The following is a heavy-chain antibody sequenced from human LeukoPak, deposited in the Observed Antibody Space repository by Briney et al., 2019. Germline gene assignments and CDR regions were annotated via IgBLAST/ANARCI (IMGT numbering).Heavy chain of an antibody. V-gene: IGHV4-59*01. CDR3: ARDGGSYSLDS. D-gene: IGHD1-26*01. CDR1: GGSISSYY. J-gene: IGHJ4*02. CDR2: IYYSGST. Sequence: SETLSLTCTVSGGSISSYYWSWIRQPPGKGLEWIGYIYYSGSTNYNPSLKSRVTISVDTSKNQFSLKLSSVTAADTAVYYCARDGGSYSLDSWGQGTLVTVSS.